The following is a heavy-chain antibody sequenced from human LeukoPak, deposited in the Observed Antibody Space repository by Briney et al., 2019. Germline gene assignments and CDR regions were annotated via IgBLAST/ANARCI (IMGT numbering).Heavy chain of an antibody. J-gene: IGHJ5*02. CDR1: GFTFSSYS. CDR2: ISSSSSYI. V-gene: IGHV3-21*01. D-gene: IGHD3-9*01. CDR3: ARVDNDILTGYYIDWFDP. Sequence: TGGSLRLSCAASGFTFSSYSMNWVRQAPGKGLEWVSSISSSSSYIYYADSVKGRFTISRDNAKNSLYLQMNSLRAEDTAVYYCARVDNDILTGYYIDWFDPWGQGTLVTVSS.